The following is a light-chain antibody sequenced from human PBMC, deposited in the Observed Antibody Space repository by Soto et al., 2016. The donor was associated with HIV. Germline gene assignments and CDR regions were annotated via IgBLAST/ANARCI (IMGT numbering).Light chain of an antibody. J-gene: IGKJ1*01. CDR3: QQYNTYPRT. V-gene: IGKV1-5*03. CDR2: QAS. Sequence: DIKMTQSPSTLSASVGDRVTITCRASQSISTWLAWYQQKPGKAPKVLIYQASSLQSGVPSRFSGSGSGTEFTLTINSLQSEDLATYFCQQYNTYPRTFGQGTKVDTK. CDR1: QSISTW.